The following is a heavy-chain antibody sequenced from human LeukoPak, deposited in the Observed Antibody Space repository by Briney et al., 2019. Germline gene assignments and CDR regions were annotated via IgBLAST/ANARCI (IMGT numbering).Heavy chain of an antibody. CDR2: INYDGTST. Sequence: PGGSLRLSCAASGFTFSSYWMHWARQAPGKGLVWVSRINYDGTSTNYADSVKGRFTISRDNAKNTLYMQMNSLRAGDTAVYYCARGDYYAMDVWGQGTTVTVSS. CDR1: GFTFSSYW. J-gene: IGHJ6*02. V-gene: IGHV3-74*01. CDR3: ARGDYYAMDV.